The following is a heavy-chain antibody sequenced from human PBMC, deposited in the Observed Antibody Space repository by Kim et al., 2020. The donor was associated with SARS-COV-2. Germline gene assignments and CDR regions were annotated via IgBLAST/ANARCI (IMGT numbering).Heavy chain of an antibody. V-gene: IGHV4-34*01. CDR1: GVTFSGYY. CDR2: INHSGST. J-gene: IGHJ4*02. D-gene: IGHD1-26*01. CDR3: ARVPSDGSYRNFDY. Sequence: SETLSLTCAVYGVTFSGYYWSWIRQPPGKGLEWIGEINHSGSTNYNPCLKSRVTISVDTSKNQFSLKVPSVTSADTAMYYCARVPSDGSYRNFDYWGQGTLGTVSS.